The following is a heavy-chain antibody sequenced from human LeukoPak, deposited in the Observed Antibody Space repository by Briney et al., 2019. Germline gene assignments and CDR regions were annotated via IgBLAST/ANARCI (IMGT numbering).Heavy chain of an antibody. CDR2: ISPSGENK. V-gene: IGHV3-48*01. D-gene: IGHD2-21*02. J-gene: IGHJ4*02. Sequence: GGSLRLSCAGSGFIFGGYTMNWVRQAPGKGLEWLSYISPSGENKLYADSVRGRFSISRDNSKNTLYLQLNSLRVDDAAIYYCAKHRRSTLVTAYFDSWGQGTLVTVSS. CDR1: GFIFGGYT. CDR3: AKHRRSTLVTAYFDS.